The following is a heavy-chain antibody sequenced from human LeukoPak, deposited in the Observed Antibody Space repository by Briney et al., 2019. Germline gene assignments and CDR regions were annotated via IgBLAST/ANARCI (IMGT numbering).Heavy chain of an antibody. CDR1: GYSISSGYY. D-gene: IGHD2-2*01. CDR2: IYHSGST. V-gene: IGHV4-38-2*02. J-gene: IGHJ6*03. Sequence: SETLSLTCTVSGYSISSGYYWGWIRQPPGKGLEWIGSIYHSGSTYYNPSLESRVSVSVDTSKSQFSLRLSSVTAADTAVYYCANLVVPAASSYYYYMDVWGKGTTVTVSS. CDR3: ANLVVPAASSYYYYMDV.